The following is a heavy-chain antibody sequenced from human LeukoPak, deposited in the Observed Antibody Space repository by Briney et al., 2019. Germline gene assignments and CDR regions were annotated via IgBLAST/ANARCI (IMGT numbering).Heavy chain of an antibody. V-gene: IGHV3-7*05. CDR2: IKEDRSEK. D-gene: IGHD2-2*01. J-gene: IGHJ4*02. CDR3: ARMKGCSSTTCYFAIY. CDR1: GFTFSHYS. Sequence: QTGGSLRLSCAASGFTFSHYSMNWVRQAPGRGLEWVANIKEDRSEKYYVDSLQGRFTISRDNAKNSLYLQMNSLRAEDTAVYYCARMKGCSSTTCYFAIYWGQGTLVTVSS.